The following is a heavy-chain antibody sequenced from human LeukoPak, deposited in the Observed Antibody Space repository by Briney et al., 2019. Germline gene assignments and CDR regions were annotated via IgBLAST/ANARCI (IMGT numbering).Heavy chain of an antibody. V-gene: IGHV3-74*01. CDR2: IKSDGITI. Sequence: GGSLRLSCAASGFTFSNYMMHWVRQAPGKGLVWVSRIKSDGITITYADSVKGRFTISRDNAKNSLYLQMNSLRAEDTAVYYCARVKFPRSAFDIWGQGTMVTVSS. J-gene: IGHJ3*02. CDR3: ARVKFPRSAFDI. CDR1: GFTFSNYM.